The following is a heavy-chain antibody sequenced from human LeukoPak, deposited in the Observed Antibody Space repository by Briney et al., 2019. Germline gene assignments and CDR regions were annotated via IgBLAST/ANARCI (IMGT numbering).Heavy chain of an antibody. J-gene: IGHJ4*02. CDR3: AKLIVGTTEAGD. D-gene: IGHD1-26*01. V-gene: IGHV3-23*01. Sequence: GGSLRLSCAASGFTFTSYAMSWVRQAPGKGLEWVTAITGSGRSTYYADSVKGRFTISRDNSKNTLYLQMKSLRAEDTALYYCAKLIVGTTEAGDWGQGTLVTVSS. CDR2: ITGSGRST. CDR1: GFTFTSYA.